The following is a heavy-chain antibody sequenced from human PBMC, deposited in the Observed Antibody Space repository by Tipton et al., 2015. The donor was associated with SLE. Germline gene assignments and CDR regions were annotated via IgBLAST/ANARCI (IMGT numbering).Heavy chain of an antibody. J-gene: IGHJ6*02. CDR3: VRHVVAVALGYGMDV. V-gene: IGHV4-59*08. D-gene: IGHD6-19*01. CDR2: VYDSGTT. CDR1: GGSIRNYF. Sequence: TLSLTCTVSGGSIRNYFWHWIRQSPGKGLEWIGYVYDSGTTKYNPSLKSRLTISIATSKNQFSLRLSSVTAADTAVYYCVRHVVAVALGYGMDVWGQGTTVTVSS.